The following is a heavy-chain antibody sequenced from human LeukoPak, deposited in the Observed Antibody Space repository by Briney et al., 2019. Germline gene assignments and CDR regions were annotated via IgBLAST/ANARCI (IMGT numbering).Heavy chain of an antibody. V-gene: IGHV3-23*01. J-gene: IGHJ4*02. CDR2: ISGSTSTA. CDR3: AKTPGGTVTTFFDY. CDR1: GFTFSSYA. D-gene: IGHD4-17*01. Sequence: GSLRLSCAASGFTFSSYAMSWVRQAPGKGLEWVSGISGSTSTAYYADSVKGRFTISRDNSKNTLYLQMNSLRAEDTAVYYCAKTPGGTVTTFFDYWGQGTLVTVSS.